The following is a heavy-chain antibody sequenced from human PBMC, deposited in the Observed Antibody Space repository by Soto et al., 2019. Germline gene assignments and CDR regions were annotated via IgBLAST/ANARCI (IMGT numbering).Heavy chain of an antibody. CDR3: AKGMVPDQ. CDR2: ITATGT. V-gene: IGHV3-23*01. Sequence: EVQLLESGGGFVQTGGSLRLSCTASGFSFRQYAMVWVRQAPGKGLEWVSAITATGTHYADSVKGRFTISRDSSKSTLYLDINNLRVEDTAVYYCAKGMVPDQWGQGTLITVSS. CDR1: GFSFRQYA. J-gene: IGHJ5*02. D-gene: IGHD6-13*01.